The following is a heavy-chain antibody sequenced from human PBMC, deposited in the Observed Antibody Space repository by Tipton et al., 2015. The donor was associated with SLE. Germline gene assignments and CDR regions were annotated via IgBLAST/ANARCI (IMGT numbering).Heavy chain of an antibody. CDR3: ARYYGANSPYYFDL. Sequence: GSLRLSCAASGFTFKIYWMTWVRQAPGKGLEWVANIKEDGSEKYYADSVQGRFTIYRDNAKKSLYLQMNSLRAEDTAVYYCARYYGANSPYYFDLWGRGTPVTVSS. CDR1: GFTFKIYW. D-gene: IGHD4/OR15-4a*01. CDR2: IKEDGSEK. J-gene: IGHJ2*01. V-gene: IGHV3-7*01.